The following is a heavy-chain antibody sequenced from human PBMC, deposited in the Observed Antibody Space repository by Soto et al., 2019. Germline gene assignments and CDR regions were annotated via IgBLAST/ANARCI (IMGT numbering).Heavy chain of an antibody. D-gene: IGHD6-13*01. CDR1: GYTLTELS. J-gene: IGHJ3*02. CDR3: ATERPIAAAGTVAFDI. V-gene: IGHV1-24*01. Sequence: GASVKVSCKVSGYTLTELSMHWVRQAPGKGLEWMGGFDPEDGETIYAQKFQGRVTMTEDTSTDTAYMELSSLRPEDTAVYYCATERPIAAAGTVAFDIWGQGTMVTVSS. CDR2: FDPEDGET.